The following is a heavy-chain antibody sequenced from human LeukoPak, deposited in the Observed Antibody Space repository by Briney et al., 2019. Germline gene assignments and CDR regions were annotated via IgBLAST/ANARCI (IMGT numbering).Heavy chain of an antibody. CDR3: AKGRIQSYMAPEY. CDR2: ISGRGDGT. J-gene: IGHJ4*02. V-gene: IGHV3-23*01. Sequence: PGGSLRLSCTASGFTFNTHAMSWVRRAPGKGLEWLSAISGRGDGTYYADSVKGRFTVSGDNSRNTLYLQMNSLRADDTAVYYCAKGRIQSYMAPEYWGQGTLVTVSS. CDR1: GFTFNTHA. D-gene: IGHD5-18*01.